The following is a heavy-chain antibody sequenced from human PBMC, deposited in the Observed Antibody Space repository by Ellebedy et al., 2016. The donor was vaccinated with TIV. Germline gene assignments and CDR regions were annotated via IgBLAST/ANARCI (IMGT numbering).Heavy chain of an antibody. D-gene: IGHD6-19*01. Sequence: GGSLRLXXTASGFTFSSYGMSWVRQAPGKGLEWVSAISGSGGSTYYADSVKGRFTISRDNSKNTLYLQMNSLRAEDTAVYYCAKLVAVAGGHFDYWGQGTLVTVSS. CDR3: AKLVAVAGGHFDY. CDR2: ISGSGGST. CDR1: GFTFSSYG. V-gene: IGHV3-23*01. J-gene: IGHJ4*02.